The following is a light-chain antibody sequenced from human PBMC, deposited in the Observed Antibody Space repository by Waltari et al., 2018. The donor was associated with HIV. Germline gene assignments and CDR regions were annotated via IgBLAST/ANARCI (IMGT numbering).Light chain of an antibody. Sequence: SSELTQHPAVSVALGQTVRITCQGASLRSYYASWYQQKPGQAPVLVIYGKNNRPSGIPDRFSGSSSGNTASLTITGAQAEDKADYYCNSRDSSGNLVVFGGGTKLTVL. J-gene: IGLJ2*01. V-gene: IGLV3-19*01. CDR1: SLRSYY. CDR3: NSRDSSGNLVV. CDR2: GKN.